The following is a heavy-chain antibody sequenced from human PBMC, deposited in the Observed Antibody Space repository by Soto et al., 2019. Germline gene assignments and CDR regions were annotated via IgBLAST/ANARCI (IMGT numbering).Heavy chain of an antibody. V-gene: IGHV1-46*03. D-gene: IGHD2-15*01. CDR2: INPSGST. Sequence: QVQLVQSGAEVKKPGASVKVSCKASGYTFTNYYMHWVRQAPGQGLEWMGIINPSGSTTYAQKFQGRLTRNRDTSTSTVYMELSSLRSEDTAVYDCTRVYCSGGGCYSIDSWGQGTLVTVSS. CDR3: TRVYCSGGGCYSIDS. J-gene: IGHJ4*02. CDR1: GYTFTNYY.